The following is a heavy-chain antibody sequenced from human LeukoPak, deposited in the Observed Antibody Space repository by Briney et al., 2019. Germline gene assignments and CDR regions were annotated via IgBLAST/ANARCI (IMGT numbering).Heavy chain of an antibody. Sequence: ASVKVSCKASGYTFTSYGISWVRQAPGQGLEWMGIINPNGGSTSYAQKFQGRVTMTRDMSTSTVYMELTSLRSEDTAVYYCARDEGESGSYLGAIVDPWGQGTLVTVSS. D-gene: IGHD1-26*01. CDR3: ARDEGESGSYLGAIVDP. CDR1: GYTFTSYG. V-gene: IGHV1-46*01. CDR2: INPNGGST. J-gene: IGHJ5*02.